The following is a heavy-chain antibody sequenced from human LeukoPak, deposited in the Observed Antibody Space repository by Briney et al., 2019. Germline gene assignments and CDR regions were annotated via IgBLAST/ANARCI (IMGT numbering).Heavy chain of an antibody. V-gene: IGHV4-59*01. J-gene: IGHJ4*02. CDR1: GGSLTTYY. Sequence: SETLSLTCTVSGGSLTTYYWSWIRQPPGKGLEWIAFIFYSGSTNYNPSLKSRVTISLNTSKTQFSLKLSSVTAADTAVYYCARGGDWRFDYWGQGILVTVSS. D-gene: IGHD2-21*02. CDR3: ARGGDWRFDY. CDR2: IFYSGST.